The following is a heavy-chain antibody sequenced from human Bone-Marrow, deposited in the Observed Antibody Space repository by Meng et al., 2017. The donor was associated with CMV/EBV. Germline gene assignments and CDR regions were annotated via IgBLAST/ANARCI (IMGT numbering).Heavy chain of an antibody. CDR2: MNPNSGNT. J-gene: IGHJ3*02. D-gene: IGHD6-13*01. CDR3: ARRGSSSWYPGAFDI. V-gene: IGHV1-8*02. CDR1: GFTFTSSA. Sequence: ASVKVSCKASGFTFTSSAVQWVRQAPGQGLEWMGWMNPNSGNTGYAQKFQGRVTMTRNTSISTAYMELSSLRSEDTAVYYCARRGSSSWYPGAFDIWGQGTMVTVSS.